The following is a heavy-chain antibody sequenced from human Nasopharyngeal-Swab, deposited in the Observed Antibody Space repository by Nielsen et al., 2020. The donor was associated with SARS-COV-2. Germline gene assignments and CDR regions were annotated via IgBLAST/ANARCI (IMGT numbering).Heavy chain of an antibody. CDR2: IYPGDSDT. Sequence: KVSCKVSGYSFTSYWIGWVRQMLGKGLEWMGIIYPGDSDTRYSPSFQGQVTISADKSISTAYLQWSSLKASDTAMYYCARFYCSSTSCPDYYGMDVWDQGTTVTVSS. V-gene: IGHV5-51*01. J-gene: IGHJ6*02. CDR1: GYSFTSYW. D-gene: IGHD2-2*01. CDR3: ARFYCSSTSCPDYYGMDV.